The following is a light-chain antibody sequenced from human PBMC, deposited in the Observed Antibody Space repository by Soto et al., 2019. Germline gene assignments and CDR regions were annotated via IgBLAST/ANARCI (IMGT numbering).Light chain of an antibody. CDR2: EVT. CDR1: SSDVGGYNY. J-gene: IGLJ2*01. Sequence: QSALTQPASVSGSPGQSITISCTGTSSDVGGYNYVSWYQQHPGKTPKLMIYEVTNRPSGVSNRFSGSKSGNTASLTISGLQAEDEADYYCSSYTRSSTLVVFGGGTKLTGL. V-gene: IGLV2-14*01. CDR3: SSYTRSSTLVV.